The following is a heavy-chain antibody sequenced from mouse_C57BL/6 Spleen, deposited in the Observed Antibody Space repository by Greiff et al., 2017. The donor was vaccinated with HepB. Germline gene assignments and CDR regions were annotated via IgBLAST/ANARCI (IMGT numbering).Heavy chain of an antibody. V-gene: IGHV2-5*01. CDR1: GFSLTSYG. CDR3: AKKGGSSSTSYWYFDV. CDR2: IWRGGST. D-gene: IGHD1-1*01. Sequence: VKLVESGPGLVQPSQSLSITCTVSGFSLTSYGVHWVRQSPGKGLEWMGVIWRGGSTDYNAAFMSRLSITKDNSKSQIFFKMNSLQADDTAIYYCAKKGGSSSTSYWYFDVWGTGTTVTVSS. J-gene: IGHJ1*03.